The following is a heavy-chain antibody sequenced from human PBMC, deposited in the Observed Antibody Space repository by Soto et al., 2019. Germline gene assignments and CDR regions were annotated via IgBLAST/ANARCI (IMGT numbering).Heavy chain of an antibody. CDR3: AKALRGSQLAPNWFDP. CDR1: GFTFSSYA. D-gene: IGHD6-13*01. J-gene: IGHJ5*02. CDR2: ISGSGGST. Sequence: GGSLRLSCAASGFTFSSYAMSWVRQAPGKGLEWVSAISGSGGSTYYADSVKGRFTISRDNSKNTLYLQMNSLRAEDTAVYYCAKALRGSQLAPNWFDPWGQGTLVTVSS. V-gene: IGHV3-23*01.